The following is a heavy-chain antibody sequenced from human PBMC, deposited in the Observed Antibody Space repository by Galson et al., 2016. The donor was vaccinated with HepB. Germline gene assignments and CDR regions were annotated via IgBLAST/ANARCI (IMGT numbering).Heavy chain of an antibody. CDR3: VKLGEGIGWYVHH. V-gene: IGHV3-23*01. D-gene: IGHD6-19*01. J-gene: IGHJ1*01. CDR1: GFNVGNYA. CDR2: LSDTGTSR. Sequence: SLRLSCAASGFNVGNYALSWVRQAPGKGLEWVATLSDTGTSRDYADSVKGRFTISRDRSKNTLDVQMNSLRAEDTGVYYCVKLGEGIGWYVHHWGQGTLVTVSS.